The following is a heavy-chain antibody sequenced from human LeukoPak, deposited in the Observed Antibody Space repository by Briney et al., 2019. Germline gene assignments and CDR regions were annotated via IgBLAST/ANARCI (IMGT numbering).Heavy chain of an antibody. CDR3: AKDLEGAAAPQDY. CDR1: GFTFSSYG. V-gene: IGHV3-33*06. CDR2: IWYDGSNK. D-gene: IGHD6-13*01. Sequence: GGSLRLSWAASGFTFSSYGMHWVRQAPGKGLEWVAVIWYDGSNKYYADSVKGRFTISRDNSKNTLYLQMNSLRAEDTAVYYCAKDLEGAAAPQDYWGQGTLVTVSS. J-gene: IGHJ4*02.